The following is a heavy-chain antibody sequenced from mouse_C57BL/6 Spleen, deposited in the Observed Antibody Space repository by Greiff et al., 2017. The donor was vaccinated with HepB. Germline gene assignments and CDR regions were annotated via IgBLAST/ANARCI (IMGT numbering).Heavy chain of an antibody. CDR1: GYTFTDPP. CDR2: IYPNNGGN. CDR3: ARPRETYYGSSYWAMDY. J-gene: IGHJ4*01. Sequence: EVQPQQSGPELVKPGASVKMSSTASGYTFTDPPLHWVKQSHGKSLEWIGYIYPNNGGNGYNQKFKGTATLTVDKSSSTAYMELRSLTSEDSAVYYCARPRETYYGSSYWAMDYWGQGTSVTVSS. D-gene: IGHD1-1*01. V-gene: IGHV1-34*01.